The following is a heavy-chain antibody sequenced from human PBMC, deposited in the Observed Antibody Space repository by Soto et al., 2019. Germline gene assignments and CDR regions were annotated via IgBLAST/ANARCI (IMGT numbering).Heavy chain of an antibody. CDR3: ARDFGSSGWYDY. V-gene: IGHV3-21*01. J-gene: IGHJ4*02. CDR2: ISIIGDYV. CDR1: GFTFSRYA. Sequence: GSLRLSCAASGFTFSRYAINWVRQAPGKGLEWVSSISIIGDYVYYADSVKGRFTTSRDNAKNSLYLQMNSLRAEGTAVYYCARDFGSSGWYDYWGQGTLVTVSS. D-gene: IGHD6-19*01.